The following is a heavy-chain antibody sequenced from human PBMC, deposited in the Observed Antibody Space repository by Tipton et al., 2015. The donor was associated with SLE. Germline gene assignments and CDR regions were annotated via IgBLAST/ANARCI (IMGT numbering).Heavy chain of an antibody. V-gene: IGHV4-4*02. D-gene: IGHD3-10*01. CDR3: AGGVYYGSGTFSDFEY. Sequence: TLSLTCTVSGGSISSNTWWNWVRQPPGMGLEWIGEIHHRGTTNYNPSLKSRVTISVDKSKSQFSLKLSSVTAADTAVYYCAGGVYYGSGTFSDFEYWGQGTLATVSS. CDR1: GGSISSNTW. CDR2: IHHRGTT. J-gene: IGHJ4*02.